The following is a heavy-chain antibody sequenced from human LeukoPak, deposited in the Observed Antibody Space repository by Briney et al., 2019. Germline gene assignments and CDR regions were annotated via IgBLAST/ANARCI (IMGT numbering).Heavy chain of an antibody. D-gene: IGHD1-26*01. V-gene: IGHV4-59*01. J-gene: IGHJ6*02. CDR3: ARDSVVGATRSYYYGMDV. CDR2: IYYSGST. Sequence: SETLSLTCTVSGGSISSYYWSWIRQPPGKGLEWIGYIYYSGSTNYNPSLKSRVTISVDTSKNQFSLKLSSVTAADTAVYYCARDSVVGATRSYYYGMDVWGQGTTVTVSS. CDR1: GGSISSYY.